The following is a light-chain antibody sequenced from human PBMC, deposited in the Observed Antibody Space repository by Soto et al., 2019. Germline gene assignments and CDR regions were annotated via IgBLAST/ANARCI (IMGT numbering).Light chain of an antibody. V-gene: IGLV1-44*01. CDR1: SSNIGSNT. J-gene: IGLJ2*01. CDR2: SNN. Sequence: QSVLTQPPSASGTPGQRVTISCSGSSSNIGSNTVNWYQQLPGTAPKLLIYSNNQRPSGVPDRFSGSKSGTSASLAISGLPSEDEPDYYCAACDDRLTAVVFGGGTKLTLL. CDR3: AACDDRLTAVV.